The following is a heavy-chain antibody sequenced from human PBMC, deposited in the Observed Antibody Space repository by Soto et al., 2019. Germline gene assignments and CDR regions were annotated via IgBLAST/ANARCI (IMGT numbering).Heavy chain of an antibody. D-gene: IGHD3-3*01. CDR2: LSGSLNSA. V-gene: IGHV3-23*01. Sequence: EVQVLQSGGGLGQPGGSLRLSCAAGGFTFRDYAMSWVRQAPGKGLEWISTLSGSLNSAFYADFVKGRFTISRDSSDNILYLQINILRDDDTAVYYCARDARFPDFGVIKHAFDIWGQWTQVTVSS. CDR1: GFTFRDYA. CDR3: ARDARFPDFGVIKHAFDI. J-gene: IGHJ3*02.